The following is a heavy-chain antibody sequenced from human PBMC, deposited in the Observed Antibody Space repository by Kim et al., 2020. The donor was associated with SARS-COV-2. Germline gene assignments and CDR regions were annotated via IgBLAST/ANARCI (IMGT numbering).Heavy chain of an antibody. CDR3: ARDGDYVLPDNYFDC. V-gene: IGHV3-7*03. CDR2: IKQDGSEK. Sequence: GSLRLSCAASGFTFSSYWMSWVRQAPGKGLEWVANIKQDGSEKYYVDSVKGRFTISRDNAKNSLYLQMNSLRAEDTAVYYCARDGDYVLPDNYFDCWGQGTLVTVSS. D-gene: IGHD4-17*01. CDR1: GFTFSSYW. J-gene: IGHJ4*02.